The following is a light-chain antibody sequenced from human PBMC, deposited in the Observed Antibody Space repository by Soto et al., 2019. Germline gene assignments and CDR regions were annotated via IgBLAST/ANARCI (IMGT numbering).Light chain of an antibody. V-gene: IGKV3-15*01. CDR3: QHYTNWPLT. CDR2: GAS. CDR1: HSVSSR. J-gene: IGKJ4*01. Sequence: EIVMTQSPATLSVSPGERATLSCRASHSVSSRLAWYQQKPGQAPRLLIYGASTRATGLPARFSGSGSGTEFPLTISSLQSEDFAVDDCQHYTNWPLTFGGGTKVEIK.